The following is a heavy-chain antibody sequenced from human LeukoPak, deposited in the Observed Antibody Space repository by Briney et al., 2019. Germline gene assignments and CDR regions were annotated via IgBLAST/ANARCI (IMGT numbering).Heavy chain of an antibody. CDR2: IYYSGST. CDR3: ARVGVTGFSGYYFDY. D-gene: IGHD3-9*01. CDR1: GGSISSYY. V-gene: IGHV4-59*01. J-gene: IGHJ4*02. Sequence: SETLSLTCTVSGGSISSYYWSWIRQPPGKGLEWIGYIYYSGSTNYNPSLKSRVTISVDTSKNQFSLKLSSVTAADTAVYYCARVGVTGFSGYYFDYWGQGTLVTVSS.